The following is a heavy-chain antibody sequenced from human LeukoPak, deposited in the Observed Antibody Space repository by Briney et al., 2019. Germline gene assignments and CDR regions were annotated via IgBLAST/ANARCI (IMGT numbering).Heavy chain of an antibody. V-gene: IGHV4-39*01. D-gene: IGHD3-3*01. J-gene: IGHJ4*02. CDR1: AGSISSSSYY. Sequence: PSETLSLTCTVSAGSISSSSYYWGWIRQPPGKGLEWIGSIYYSGSTYYNPSLKSRVTISVDTSKNQFSLKLSSVTAADTAVYYCASKRLRFLEWSHWGQGTLVTVSS. CDR2: IYYSGST. CDR3: ASKRLRFLEWSH.